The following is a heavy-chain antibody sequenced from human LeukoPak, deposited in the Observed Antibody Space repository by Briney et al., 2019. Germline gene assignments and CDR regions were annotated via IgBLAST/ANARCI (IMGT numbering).Heavy chain of an antibody. D-gene: IGHD2-15*01. CDR2: IIPIFGTA. CDR1: GGTFSSYA. V-gene: IGHV1-69*13. Sequence: SVKVSCKASGGTFSSYAISWVRQAPGQGLEWMGGIIPIFGTANYAQKFQGRVTITADESTSTAYMELSSLRSEDTAVYYCARDQTRGRGGGRYYCGMDVWGQGTTVTVSS. CDR3: ARDQTRGRGGGRYYCGMDV. J-gene: IGHJ6*02.